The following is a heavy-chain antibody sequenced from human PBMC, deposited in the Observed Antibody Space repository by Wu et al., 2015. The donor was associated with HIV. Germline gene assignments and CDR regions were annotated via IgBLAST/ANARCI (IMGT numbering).Heavy chain of an antibody. D-gene: IGHD2-8*01. CDR2: VSAYDGRT. V-gene: IGHV1-18*01. J-gene: IGHJ4*02. Sequence: QAQLVQSGPEAKRPGASVRVSCKASGYLFTHYGVTWVRLAPGQGLEWVGWVSAYDGRTNYAQNLQGRVTMTTDSHTETAYMELKSLTSDDTAVYFCARGGHCTQGVCYHLEYWGQGTLVTVSS. CDR3: ARGGHCTQGVCYHLEY. CDR1: GYLFTHYG.